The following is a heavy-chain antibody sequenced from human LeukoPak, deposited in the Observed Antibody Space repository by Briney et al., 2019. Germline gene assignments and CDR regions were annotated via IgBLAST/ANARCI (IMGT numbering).Heavy chain of an antibody. J-gene: IGHJ4*02. CDR2: IYHSGST. CDR3: ARIPTPGSSSWFLPPDY. Sequence: PSQTLSLTCTVSGGSISSGGYYWSWIRQPPGKGLEWIGYIYHSGSTYYNPSLKSRVTISVDRSKNQFSLKLSSVTAADTAVYYCARIPTPGSSSWFLPPDYWGQGTLVTVSS. CDR1: GGSISSGGYY. D-gene: IGHD6-13*01. V-gene: IGHV4-30-2*01.